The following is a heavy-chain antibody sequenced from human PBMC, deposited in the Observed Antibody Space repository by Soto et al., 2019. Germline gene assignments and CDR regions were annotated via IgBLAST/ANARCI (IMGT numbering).Heavy chain of an antibody. D-gene: IGHD5-12*01. CDR1: GLSFSRYS. CDR2: SSSSSSYR. V-gene: IGHV3-21*01. J-gene: IGHJ6*02. Sequence: GPLRLWCAVYGLSFSRYSMNWVRQARGKGMERGSASSSSSSYREYTGSVKGRVTSSRDNAKNTLKQQINRLRAEDTAVYYCARYWVWLEGRPYYYGMDVWGRGTTVTVSS. CDR3: ARYWVWLEGRPYYYGMDV.